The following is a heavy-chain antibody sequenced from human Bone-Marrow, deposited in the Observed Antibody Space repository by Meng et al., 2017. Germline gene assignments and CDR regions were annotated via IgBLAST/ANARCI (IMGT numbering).Heavy chain of an antibody. D-gene: IGHD2-2*01. CDR2: INHSGST. CDR3: ARGTVVVPAEDHYSGYVFDY. CDR1: GGSFSGYD. Sequence: VQIQRGGEGRWNPAESLSLPWAVYGGSFSGYDWSWIRQPPGKGLEWIGEINHSGSTDYNPSLKSRVTISVDTSKNQFSLKLGSVTAADTAVYYCARGTVVVPAEDHYSGYVFDYWGQGTLVTVSS. J-gene: IGHJ4*02. V-gene: IGHV4-34*01.